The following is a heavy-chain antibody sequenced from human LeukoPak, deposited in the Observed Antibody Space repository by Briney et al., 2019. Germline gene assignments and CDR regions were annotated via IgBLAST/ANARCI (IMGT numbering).Heavy chain of an antibody. CDR3: AAERYSDSCCWFDP. CDR1: GFTFSSYS. V-gene: IGHV3-23*01. CDR2: ISGSGGST. Sequence: GSLRLSCAASGFTFSSYSMSWVRQAPGKGLEWVSAISGSGGSTYYADSVKGRFTISRDNSKNTLYLQMNSLRAEDTAVYYCAAERYSDSCCWFDPWGQGTLVTVSS. J-gene: IGHJ5*02. D-gene: IGHD6-13*01.